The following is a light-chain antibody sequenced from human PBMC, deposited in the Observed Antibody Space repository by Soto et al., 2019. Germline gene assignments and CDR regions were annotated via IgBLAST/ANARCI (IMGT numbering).Light chain of an antibody. Sequence: DIVMTQSPDSLAVSLGERATINCKSSQSVLYRSNNKNYLAWYQQKPGQPPKLLIYWASTRESGVPDRFSGSGSGTDFTLTISSLQAEDVAVYYCQQYYTDLERTFGQGTKVEIK. CDR2: WAS. CDR3: QQYYTDLERT. CDR1: QSVLYRSNNKNY. V-gene: IGKV4-1*01. J-gene: IGKJ1*01.